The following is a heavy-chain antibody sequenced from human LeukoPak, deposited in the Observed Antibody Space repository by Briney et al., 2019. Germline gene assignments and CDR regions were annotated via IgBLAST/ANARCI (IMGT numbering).Heavy chain of an antibody. Sequence: KPGGSPRLSCAASGFTFTNAWMSWVRQSPGKGLEWVGRIKSKTDGGTTDYAAPVRGRFTISRDDSKNTLYLQMNSLKTEDTAVYYCTGRAYGYWGQGTLVTVSS. CDR1: GFTFTNAW. CDR3: TGRAYGY. CDR2: IKSKTDGGTT. V-gene: IGHV3-15*01. J-gene: IGHJ4*02. D-gene: IGHD2-8*01.